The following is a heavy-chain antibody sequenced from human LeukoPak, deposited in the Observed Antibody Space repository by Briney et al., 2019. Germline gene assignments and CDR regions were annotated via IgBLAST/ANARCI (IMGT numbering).Heavy chain of an antibody. CDR3: AKVAIFGVVIPFYFDY. J-gene: IGHJ4*02. CDR2: ISSSSSYI. D-gene: IGHD3-3*01. Sequence: KTGGSLRLSYAASGFTFSSYSMNWVRQAPGKGLEWVSSISSSSSYIYYADSVKGRFTISRDNAKNSLYLQMNSLRAEDTAVYYCAKVAIFGVVIPFYFDYWGQGTLVTVS. V-gene: IGHV3-21*04. CDR1: GFTFSSYS.